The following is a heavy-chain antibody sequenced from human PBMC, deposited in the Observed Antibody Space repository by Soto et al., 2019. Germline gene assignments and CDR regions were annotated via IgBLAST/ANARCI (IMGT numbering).Heavy chain of an antibody. V-gene: IGHV4-31*03. D-gene: IGHD6-6*01. CDR3: ARTDAYNSSFFDS. CDR2: IYHTERT. CDR1: GDSVNSAY. Sequence: VQLQEMGPGLVKPSQTLTVTCTVSGDSVNSAYWSWIRQLPGKGLEWIGNIYHTERTFYNPSLKRRLAISTDTSKPLFSLQLRSVTASDTAVYYCARTDAYNSSFFDSWGQGTVDTASS. J-gene: IGHJ4*02.